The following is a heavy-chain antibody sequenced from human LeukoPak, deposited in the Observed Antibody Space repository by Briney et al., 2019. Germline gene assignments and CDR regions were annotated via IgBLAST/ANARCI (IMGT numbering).Heavy chain of an antibody. J-gene: IGHJ4*02. D-gene: IGHD6-13*01. CDR2: ISYDGGNK. CDR3: AKDVGRSSWYYFDY. Sequence: PGGSLRLSCAASGFTFSSYSMNWVRQAPGKGLEWVAFISYDGGNKYYADSVKGRFTISRDNSKKRLYLQMNSLGTEDTAVYYCAKDVGRSSWYYFDYWGQGILVTVSS. CDR1: GFTFSSYS. V-gene: IGHV3-30*18.